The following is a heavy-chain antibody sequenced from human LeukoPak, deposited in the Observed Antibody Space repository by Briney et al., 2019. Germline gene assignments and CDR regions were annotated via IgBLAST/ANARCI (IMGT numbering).Heavy chain of an antibody. V-gene: IGHV3-74*01. D-gene: IGHD1-14*01. CDR1: GFTFCSYW. CDR3: ARSNQAGDY. CDR2: INPGGSSI. Sequence: PGGSLRLSCTAPGFTFCSYWMLWVRQVPGKGLVWVARINPGGSSITYADSVKGRFTISRDNAKNTLYLQMDSLRAEDTGVYYCARSNQAGDYWGQGTLVTVSS. J-gene: IGHJ4*02.